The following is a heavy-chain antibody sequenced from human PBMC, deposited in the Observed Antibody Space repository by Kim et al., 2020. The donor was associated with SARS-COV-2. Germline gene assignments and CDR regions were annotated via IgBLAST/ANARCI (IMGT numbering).Heavy chain of an antibody. CDR2: ISYDGSNK. Sequence: GGSLRLSCAASGFTFSSYGMHWVRQAPGKGLEWVAVISYDGSNKYYADSVKGRFTISRDNSKNTLYLQMNSLRAEDTAVYYCAKDGGTELRGFDYWGQGT. J-gene: IGHJ4*02. CDR1: GFTFSSYG. CDR3: AKDGGTELRGFDY. V-gene: IGHV3-30*18. D-gene: IGHD1-7*01.